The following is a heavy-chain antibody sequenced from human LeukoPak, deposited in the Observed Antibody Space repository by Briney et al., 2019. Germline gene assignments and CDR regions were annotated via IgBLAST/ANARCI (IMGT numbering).Heavy chain of an antibody. CDR2: ITGSGGST. J-gene: IGHJ4*02. V-gene: IGHV3-23*01. Sequence: GGSLRLSCVASGFTFRDDYMSWILQAPGKGLEWVSTITGSGGSTYYADSVKGRFTISRDNSKNTLFLQMNSRKAEDTAIYYCANLRGSRWYGGGDYWGQGTLVTVSS. D-gene: IGHD3-16*01. CDR3: ANLRGSRWYGGGDY. CDR1: GFTFRDDY.